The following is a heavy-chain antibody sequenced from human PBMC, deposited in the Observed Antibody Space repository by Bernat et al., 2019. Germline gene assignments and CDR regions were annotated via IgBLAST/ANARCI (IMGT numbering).Heavy chain of an antibody. CDR3: ARKEGAIDY. CDR1: GFTFSGYS. D-gene: IGHD1-26*01. CDR2: ISSSSTYI. J-gene: IGHJ4*02. V-gene: IGHV3-21*01. Sequence: EVQLVESGGGLVQPGGSLRLSCADSGFTFSGYSMTWVRQAPGKGLEWVSSISSSSTYIYHADSVRGRFTVSRDNAKNSLYLQMDSLRAEDTALYYCARKEGAIDYWGQGTLVTVSS.